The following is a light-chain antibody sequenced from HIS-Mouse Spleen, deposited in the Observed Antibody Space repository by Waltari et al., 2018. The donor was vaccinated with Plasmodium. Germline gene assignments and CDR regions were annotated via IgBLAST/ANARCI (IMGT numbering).Light chain of an antibody. CDR1: SRDVGCYTY. CDR2: EVS. CDR3: SSYAGSNNLEV. J-gene: IGLJ2*01. Sequence: QSALTQPPSASGSPGQSVTISCTGTSRDVGCYTYVSWYQQHPGKAPKLMIYEVSKRPSGVPDRFSGSKSGNTASLTVSGLQAEDEADYYCSSYAGSNNLEVFGGGTKLTVL. V-gene: IGLV2-8*01.